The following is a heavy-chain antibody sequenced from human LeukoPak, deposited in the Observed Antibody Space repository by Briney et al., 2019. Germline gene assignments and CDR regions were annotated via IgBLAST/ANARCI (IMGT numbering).Heavy chain of an antibody. J-gene: IGHJ4*01. Sequence: PSETLSLTCTVSGGSISSYYWSWIRQPPGKGLEWIGYIYYSGITNYNPSLKSRATISVDTSKNQFSLKLSSVTAADTAVYYCARLRNYYDSSGYYAIDYWGQGTLVTVSS. CDR2: IYYSGIT. CDR1: GGSISSYY. V-gene: IGHV4-59*08. D-gene: IGHD3-22*01. CDR3: ARLRNYYDSSGYYAIDY.